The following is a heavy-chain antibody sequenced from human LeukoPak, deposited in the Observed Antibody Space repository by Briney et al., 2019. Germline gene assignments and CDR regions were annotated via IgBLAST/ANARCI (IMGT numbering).Heavy chain of an antibody. Sequence: GGSLRLSCAASGFTFSSYAMHWVRQAPGKGLEWVAVISYDGSNKYYADSVKGRFTVSRDNSKNTPYLQMNSLRAEDTAVYYCAKDGRDSSGVDYWGQGTLVTVSS. V-gene: IGHV3-30*04. CDR1: GFTFSSYA. CDR3: AKDGRDSSGVDY. CDR2: ISYDGSNK. D-gene: IGHD3-22*01. J-gene: IGHJ4*02.